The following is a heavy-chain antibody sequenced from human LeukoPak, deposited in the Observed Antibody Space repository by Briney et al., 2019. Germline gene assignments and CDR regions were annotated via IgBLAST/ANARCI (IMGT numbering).Heavy chain of an antibody. CDR2: INPNGGST. J-gene: IGHJ4*02. CDR1: GYTFTSYY. Sequence: ASVNVSCKASGYTFTSYYMHWVRQAPGQGLEWMGIINPNGGSTSYAQKFQGRVTITRDTSASTAYMDLSSLRSEDTAVYYCARNTETAIPLPYYFDYWGQGTLVTVSS. CDR3: ARNTETAIPLPYYFDY. D-gene: IGHD2-21*02. V-gene: IGHV1-46*01.